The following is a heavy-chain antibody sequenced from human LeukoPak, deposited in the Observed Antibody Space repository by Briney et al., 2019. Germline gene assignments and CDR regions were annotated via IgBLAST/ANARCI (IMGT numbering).Heavy chain of an antibody. V-gene: IGHV4-39*01. CDR1: GDSISRSSYW. D-gene: IGHD2-2*01. CDR2: INYIGST. Sequence: PSETLSLTCDVSGDSISRSSYWWGWVRQPPGKGLDWIGTINYIGSTYYNPSLKSRVTISIDTPNNQFSLKLSPVTAADTAIYYCARVGIYCSSTNCFLANFDYWGQGTLVTVSS. J-gene: IGHJ4*02. CDR3: ARVGIYCSSTNCFLANFDY.